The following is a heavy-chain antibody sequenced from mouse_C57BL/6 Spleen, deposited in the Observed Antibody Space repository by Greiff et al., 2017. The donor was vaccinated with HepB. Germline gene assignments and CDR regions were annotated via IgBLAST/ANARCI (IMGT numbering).Heavy chain of an antibody. V-gene: IGHV5-17*01. CDR3: ARGGYYYGSSYEAWFAY. CDR2: ISSGSSTI. D-gene: IGHD1-1*01. J-gene: IGHJ3*01. CDR1: GFTFSDYG. Sequence: DVMLVESGGGLVKPGGSLKLSCAASGFTFSDYGMHWVRQAPEKGLEWVAYISSGSSTIYYADTVKGRFTISRDNAKNTLFLQMTSLRSEDTAMYYCARGGYYYGSSYEAWFAYWGQGTLVTVSA.